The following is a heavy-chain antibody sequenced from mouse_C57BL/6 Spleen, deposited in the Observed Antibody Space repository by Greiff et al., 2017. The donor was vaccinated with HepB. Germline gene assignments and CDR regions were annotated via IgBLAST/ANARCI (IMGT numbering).Heavy chain of an antibody. CDR1: GYTFTSYW. J-gene: IGHJ1*03. CDR2: IDPSDSET. V-gene: IGHV1-52*01. CDR3: ARSYYYPAGRYCDV. D-gene: IGHD1-1*01. Sequence: QVQLKQPGAELVRPGSSVKLSCKASGYTFTSYWMHWVKQRPIQGLEWIGNIDPSDSETHYNQKFKDKATLTVDTSSSTAYMQLSSLTSEDSAVYYCARSYYYPAGRYCDVWGTGTTVTVSS.